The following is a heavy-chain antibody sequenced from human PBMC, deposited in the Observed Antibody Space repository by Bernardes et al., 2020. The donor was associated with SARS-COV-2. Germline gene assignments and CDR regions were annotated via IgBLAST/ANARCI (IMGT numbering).Heavy chain of an antibody. CDR2: INHSGST. CDR3: ARCVAIFGVVITYYYGMDV. Sequence: SETLSLTCAVSGGSFSGYYLSWIRQPPGKGLEWIGEINHSGSTNYNPSLKSRVTISVDTSKNQFSLKLSSVTAADTAVYYCARCVAIFGVVITYYYGMDVWGQGTTVTVSS. D-gene: IGHD3-3*01. CDR1: GGSFSGYY. V-gene: IGHV4-34*01. J-gene: IGHJ6*02.